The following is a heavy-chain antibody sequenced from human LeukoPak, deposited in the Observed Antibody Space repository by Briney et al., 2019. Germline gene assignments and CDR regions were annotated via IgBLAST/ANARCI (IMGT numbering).Heavy chain of an antibody. D-gene: IGHD3-10*01. Sequence: GGSLRLSCAASGFTFSSYSMNWVRQAPGKGLEWVSSISSGSRYIYYADSVKGRFTTSRDDAKNSLYLQMDSLRAEDTALFYCARGRYYGSGTYYGLGDYWGQGTLVTVSS. CDR3: ARGRYYGSGTYYGLGDY. CDR2: ISSGSRYI. CDR1: GFTFSSYS. J-gene: IGHJ4*02. V-gene: IGHV3-21*01.